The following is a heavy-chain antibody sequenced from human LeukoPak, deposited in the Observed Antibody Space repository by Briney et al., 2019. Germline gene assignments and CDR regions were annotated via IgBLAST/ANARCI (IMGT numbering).Heavy chain of an antibody. V-gene: IGHV3-11*03. J-gene: IGHJ6*02. D-gene: IGHD3-9*01. CDR3: ARRLVTYGLDV. Sequence: GGSLRLSCAASGSTFSDYYMTWIRQAPGKGLEWVSYISSSSRYTNYADSVKGRVTISRDNAKNSLYLQMNSLRAEDTAVYYCARRLVTYGLDVWGQGTTVTVSS. CDR1: GSTFSDYY. CDR2: ISSSSRYT.